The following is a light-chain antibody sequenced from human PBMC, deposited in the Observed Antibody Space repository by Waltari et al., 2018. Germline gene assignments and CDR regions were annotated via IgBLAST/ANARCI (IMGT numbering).Light chain of an antibody. CDR1: QSIGTW. V-gene: IGKV1-5*03. CDR3: QQYNVSPWT. Sequence: DIQMTQSPSTLSASVGDRVTITCRASQSIGTWLAWYQQKPGRAPNVMIYRATSLESGVPSRFSGSGSGTDFTLTITSLQHDDFATYYCQQYNVSPWTFGQGTKVEIK. CDR2: RAT. J-gene: IGKJ1*01.